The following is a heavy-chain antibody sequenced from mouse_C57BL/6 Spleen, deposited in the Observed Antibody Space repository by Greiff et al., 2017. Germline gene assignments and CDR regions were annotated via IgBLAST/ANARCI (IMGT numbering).Heavy chain of an antibody. CDR2: INPNNGGT. J-gene: IGHJ2*01. CDR3: AREGLFDY. V-gene: IGHV1-26*01. Sequence: EVQLQQSGPELVKPGASVKISCKASGYTFTDYYMNWVKQSHGKSLEWIGDINPNNGGTSYNQKFKGKATLTVDKSSSTAYMELRSLTSEDSAVYYCAREGLFDYWGQGTTLTVSS. CDR1: GYTFTDYY. D-gene: IGHD2-2*01.